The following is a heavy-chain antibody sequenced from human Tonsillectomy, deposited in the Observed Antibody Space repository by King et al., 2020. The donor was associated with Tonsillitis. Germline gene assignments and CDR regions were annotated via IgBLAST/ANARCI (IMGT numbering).Heavy chain of an antibody. CDR3: ARDPSIGWYFDY. CDR1: GFTFSTYG. CDR2: ISYDGSNK. Sequence: AQLVQSGGGVVQPGRSLRLSCAASGFTFSTYGVHWVRQAPGKGLEWVAVISYDGSNKNYADSVKGRFTISRDNSKNTLYLQMKNLRAEDTAVYYCARDPSIGWYFDYWGQGTLVTVSS. J-gene: IGHJ4*02. V-gene: IGHV3-33*05. D-gene: IGHD6-19*01.